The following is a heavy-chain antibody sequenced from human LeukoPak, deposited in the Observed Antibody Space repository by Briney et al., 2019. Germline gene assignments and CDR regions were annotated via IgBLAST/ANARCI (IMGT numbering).Heavy chain of an antibody. CDR2: MNPKSGGT. Sequence: ASVKVSCKASGYTFTSYAMDWVRQAPGQGLEWMGWMNPKSGGTKYAQKFQGRVTMTRDTSLSTAYMELRRLRSDDTAVYYCARAPITIFEEPKDSMDVWGKGTTVTVSS. D-gene: IGHD3-3*01. V-gene: IGHV1-2*02. CDR3: ARAPITIFEEPKDSMDV. J-gene: IGHJ6*03. CDR1: GYTFTSYA.